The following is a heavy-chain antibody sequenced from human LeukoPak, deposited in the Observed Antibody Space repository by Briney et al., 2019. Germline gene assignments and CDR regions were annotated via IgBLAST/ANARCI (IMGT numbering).Heavy chain of an antibody. CDR3: ARDQDFWSGTLFDY. V-gene: IGHV3-21*01. D-gene: IGHD3-3*01. CDR2: ISSSSSYI. J-gene: IGHJ4*02. Sequence: GGSLRLSCAASGFTFSSYSMNWVRQAPGKGLEWVSSISSSSSYIYYADSVKGRFTISRDNAKNSLYLQMNSLRAEDTAVYYCARDQDFWSGTLFDYWGQGTLVTVSS. CDR1: GFTFSSYS.